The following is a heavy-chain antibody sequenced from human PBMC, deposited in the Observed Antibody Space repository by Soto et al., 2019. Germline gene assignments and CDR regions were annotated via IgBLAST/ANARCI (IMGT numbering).Heavy chain of an antibody. CDR2: ISRTGGRT. V-gene: IGHV3-23*01. Sequence: EVQLLESGGGLVQPGGSLRLSCAASGFTFSNYAMSWVRQAPGKGLEWVSGISRTGGRTYYADSVRGRFTISRDNSRSMLYLQMTRLRADYTAVYFCAKDNGPPGTSDWYFDFWGRGTLVTVSS. CDR1: GFTFSNYA. D-gene: IGHD2-8*01. CDR3: AKDNGPPGTSDWYFDF. J-gene: IGHJ2*01.